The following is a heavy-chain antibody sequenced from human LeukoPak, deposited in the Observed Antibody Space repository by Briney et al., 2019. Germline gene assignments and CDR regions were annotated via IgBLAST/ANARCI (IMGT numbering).Heavy chain of an antibody. CDR2: IYSGGST. D-gene: IGHD6-19*01. Sequence: PGGSLRLSCAASGFTVSSNYMSWVRQAPGKGLEWVSVIYSGGSTYYADSVKGRFTISRDNSKNTLYLQMNSLRAEDTAVYYCASGYSSGWYYYYYGVDVWGQGTTVTVSS. CDR3: ASGYSSGWYYYYYGVDV. V-gene: IGHV3-53*01. J-gene: IGHJ6*02. CDR1: GFTVSSNY.